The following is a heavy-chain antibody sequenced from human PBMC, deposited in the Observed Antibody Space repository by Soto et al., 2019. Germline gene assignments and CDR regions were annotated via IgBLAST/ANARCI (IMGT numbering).Heavy chain of an antibody. V-gene: IGHV3-15*07. Sequence: SVSNAWMNWVRQAPGKGLEWVGRIKSKTDGGTTYYAAPVKGRFTISRDDSKNTLYLQMNSLKTEDTAVYYCTTDSRGYSYGLFDYWGQGTLVTVSS. CDR3: TTDSRGYSYGLFDY. CDR1: SVSNAW. J-gene: IGHJ4*02. D-gene: IGHD5-18*01. CDR2: IKSKTDGGTT.